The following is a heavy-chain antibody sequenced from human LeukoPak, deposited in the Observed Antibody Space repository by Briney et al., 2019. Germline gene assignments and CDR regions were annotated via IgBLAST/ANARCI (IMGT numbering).Heavy chain of an antibody. D-gene: IGHD1-14*01. J-gene: IGHJ3*02. Sequence: GESLKISCKVSGYRFTTYWIGWVRQMAGQGLEWMGIIYPGDSISTYSPSFQGQVTISADKSISTAYLQWSSLKASDTAMYYCARHLDITTPGIDGFDIWGQGTLVTVSS. V-gene: IGHV5-51*01. CDR2: IYPGDSIS. CDR1: GYRFTTYW. CDR3: ARHLDITTPGIDGFDI.